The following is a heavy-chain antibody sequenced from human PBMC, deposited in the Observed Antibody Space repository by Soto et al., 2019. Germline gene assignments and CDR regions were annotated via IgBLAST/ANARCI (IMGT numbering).Heavy chain of an antibody. V-gene: IGHV4-61*01. D-gene: IGHD3-16*02. CDR2: ISHIVST. CDR1: ALSVIRFIDD. J-gene: IGHJ4*02. CDR3: ERSRSYSSDRIVFYRRFDY. Sequence: SETLSLTCSLSALSVIRFIDDWGWLREPPWNGLEWIVYISHIVSTKYNAYLKSRVTISLDTSKDQFSLKLTSVTAADTAIYYCERSRSYSSDRIVFYRRFDYWGQGAMVTVSS.